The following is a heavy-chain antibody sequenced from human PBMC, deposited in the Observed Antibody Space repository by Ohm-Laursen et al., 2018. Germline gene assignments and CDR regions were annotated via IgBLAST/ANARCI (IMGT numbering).Heavy chain of an antibody. D-gene: IGHD6-19*01. J-gene: IGHJ4*02. CDR1: GGSFSGYY. Sequence: PSETLSLTCAVYGGSFSGYYWSWIRQPPGKGLEWIGEINHSGSTNYNPSLKSRVTISVDTSKNQFSLKLSSVTAADTAVYYCARGPWLGFDYWGQGTLVTVSS. CDR3: ARGPWLGFDY. CDR2: INHSGST. V-gene: IGHV4-34*01.